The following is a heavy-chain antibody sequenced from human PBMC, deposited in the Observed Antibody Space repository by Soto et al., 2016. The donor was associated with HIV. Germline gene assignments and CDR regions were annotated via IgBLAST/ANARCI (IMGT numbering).Heavy chain of an antibody. V-gene: IGHV3-9*03. Sequence: EVQLVESGGGLVQPGRSLRLSCAASGFTFDDYAMHWVRQAPGKGLEWVSGISWNSDTIAYADSVRGRFTISRDNAKNSLYLQVNSLRPEDMALYYCAKGGGGYLWGTNYFDSWAREPWSRLL. CDR1: GFTFDDYA. CDR2: ISWNSDTI. J-gene: IGHJ4*02. D-gene: IGHD5-12*01. CDR3: AKGGGGYLWGTNYFDS.